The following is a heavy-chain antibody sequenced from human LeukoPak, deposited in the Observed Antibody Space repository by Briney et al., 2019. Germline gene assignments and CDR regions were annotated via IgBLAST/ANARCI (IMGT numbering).Heavy chain of an antibody. D-gene: IGHD6-13*01. CDR1: GFTVSSNY. CDR3: ARTDRRSGSWPFDY. J-gene: IGHJ4*02. CDR2: IYSGGST. Sequence: GGSLRLSCAASGFTVSSNYMSWVRQAPGKGLEWVSVIYSGGSTYYADSVKGRFTISRDNSKITLYLQMNSLRAEDTAVYYCARTDRRSGSWPFDYWGQGTLVTVSS. V-gene: IGHV3-53*01.